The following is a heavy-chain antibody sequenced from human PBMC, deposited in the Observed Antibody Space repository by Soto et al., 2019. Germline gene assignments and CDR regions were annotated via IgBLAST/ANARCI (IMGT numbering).Heavy chain of an antibody. Sequence: LSLTCTVSGGSIDNYEYYWTWIRQPPGKGLEWVGYIYYSGRTNYNPSLNSRLTISLDTSKNQFSLRLTSVSAADTAMYYCARDRSNSPDYFDFWGQGTLVTVSS. D-gene: IGHD6-6*01. V-gene: IGHV4-30-4*01. J-gene: IGHJ4*02. CDR1: GGSIDNYEYY. CDR3: ARDRSNSPDYFDF. CDR2: IYYSGRT.